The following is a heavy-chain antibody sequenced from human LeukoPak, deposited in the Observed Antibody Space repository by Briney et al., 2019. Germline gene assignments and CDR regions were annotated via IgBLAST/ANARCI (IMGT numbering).Heavy chain of an antibody. CDR1: GDSLNYYY. J-gene: IGHJ4*02. Sequence: PSETLSLTCSVSGDSLNYYYWSWIRQPAGKGLQWIGHIYSSGDTNNSPSLRSRITMSIDTSKNQFSLKLSSVTAADTAVYYCARGSTYYYDNGGFYVFFDYWGQGLLVTVSS. CDR3: ARGSTYYYDNGGFYVFFDY. CDR2: IYSSGDT. V-gene: IGHV4-4*07. D-gene: IGHD3-22*01.